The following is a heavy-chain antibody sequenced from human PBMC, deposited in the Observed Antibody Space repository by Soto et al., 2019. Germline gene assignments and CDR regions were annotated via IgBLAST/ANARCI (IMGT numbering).Heavy chain of an antibody. CDR1: GGSISSGGYY. J-gene: IGHJ5*02. D-gene: IGHD6-6*01. Sequence: SETLSLTCTVSGGSISSGGYYWSWIRQHPGKGLEWIGYIYYSGSTYYNPSLKSRVTISVDTSKNQFSLNLSSVTAADTAVYYCARAGHSSSSEGANWFDPWGQGTLVTVSS. V-gene: IGHV4-31*03. CDR2: IYYSGST. CDR3: ARAGHSSSSEGANWFDP.